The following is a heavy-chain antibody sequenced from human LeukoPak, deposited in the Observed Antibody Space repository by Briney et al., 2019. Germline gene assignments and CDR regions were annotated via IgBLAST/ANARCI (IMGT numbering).Heavy chain of an antibody. CDR1: GGSISSSSYS. Sequence: PSETLSLTCTVSGGSISSSSYSWGWIGQPPGKGLEWIGTIYYSGSGSTYYNPSLKSRVTISVDTSKNQFSLTLSSVTAADTAVYYCARRNTYYYDYWGQGTLVTVSS. D-gene: IGHD2-21*01. J-gene: IGHJ4*02. CDR3: ARRNTYYYDY. CDR2: IYYSGSGST. V-gene: IGHV4-39*01.